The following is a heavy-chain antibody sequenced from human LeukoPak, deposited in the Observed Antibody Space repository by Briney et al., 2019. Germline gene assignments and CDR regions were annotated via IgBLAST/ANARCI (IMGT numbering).Heavy chain of an antibody. V-gene: IGHV4-39*07. CDR2: IYYSGST. Sequence: SETLSLTCTVSGGSISSSSYYWGWIRQPPGKGLEWIGSIYYSGSTYYNPSLKSRVTISVDTSKNQFSLKLSSVTAADTAVYYCARVSILTGYYTTVFDHWGQGTLVTVSS. J-gene: IGHJ4*02. CDR3: ARVSILTGYYTTVFDH. CDR1: GGSISSSSYY. D-gene: IGHD3-9*01.